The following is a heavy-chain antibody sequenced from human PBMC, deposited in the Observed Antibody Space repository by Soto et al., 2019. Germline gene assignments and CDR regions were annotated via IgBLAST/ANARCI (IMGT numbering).Heavy chain of an antibody. J-gene: IGHJ1*01. CDR1: GFTFSSYG. CDR3: AREGSSSSCTH. Sequence: QVQLVESGGGVVQPGRSLRLSCAASGFTFSSYGMHWVRQAPGKGLEWVAVIWYDGSNKYYADSVKGRFTISRDNSKNTLYLQMNSLRADDTAVYYCAREGSSSSCTHWGQGTLVTVSS. D-gene: IGHD6-13*01. V-gene: IGHV3-33*01. CDR2: IWYDGSNK.